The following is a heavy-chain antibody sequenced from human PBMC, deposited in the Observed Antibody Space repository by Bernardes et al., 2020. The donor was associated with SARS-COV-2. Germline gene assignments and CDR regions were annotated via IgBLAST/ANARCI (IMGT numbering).Heavy chain of an antibody. CDR1: GYTFTSYG. J-gene: IGHJ6*03. D-gene: IGHD3-10*01. CDR2: ISAYNGNT. V-gene: IGHV1-18*01. Sequence: ASVKVSCKASGYTFTSYGISWVRQAPGQGLEWMGWISAYNGNTNYAQKLQGRVTMTTDTSTSTAYMELRSLRSDDTAVYYCARVSSFSLLPHYYYYYYMDVWGKGTTVTVSS. CDR3: ARVSSFSLLPHYYYYYYMDV.